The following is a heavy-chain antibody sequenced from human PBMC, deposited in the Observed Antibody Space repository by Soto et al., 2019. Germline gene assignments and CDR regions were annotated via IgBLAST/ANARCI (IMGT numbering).Heavy chain of an antibody. D-gene: IGHD3-10*01. Sequence: GGSLRLSCAASGFTFSSYAMSWVRQAPGKGLEWVSAISGGGGSIYYADSVKGRFTISRDNSKNTLYLQMNSLRAEDTAVYYCAKGGGGFGELMGYWGQGTLVTVSS. V-gene: IGHV3-23*01. CDR1: GFTFSSYA. CDR3: AKGGGGFGELMGY. CDR2: ISGGGGSI. J-gene: IGHJ4*02.